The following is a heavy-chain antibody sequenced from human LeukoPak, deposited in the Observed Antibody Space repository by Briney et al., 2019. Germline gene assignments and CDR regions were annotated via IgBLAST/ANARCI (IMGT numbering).Heavy chain of an antibody. CDR3: AKNTGRYYYDSSAKGWFDY. CDR2: ISGSGGST. V-gene: IGHV3-23*01. CDR1: GFTFSSYA. Sequence: GGSLRLSCAASGFTFSSYAMSWVRQAPGKGLEWVSAISGSGGSTYYADSVKGRFTISRDNSKNTLYLQMNSLRAEDTAVYYCAKNTGRYYYDSSAKGWFDYWGQGTLVTVSS. D-gene: IGHD3-22*01. J-gene: IGHJ4*02.